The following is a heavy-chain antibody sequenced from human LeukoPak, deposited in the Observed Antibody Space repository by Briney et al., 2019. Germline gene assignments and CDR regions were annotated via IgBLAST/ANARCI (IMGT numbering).Heavy chain of an antibody. V-gene: IGHV3-74*01. CDR1: GFSFSDYW. D-gene: IGHD4-11*01. CDR3: ARAYSNTETNVFDP. CDR2: ISPDGSST. J-gene: IGHJ5*02. Sequence: GGSLRLSCAASGFSFSDYWMHWVRQAAGKGLVWVSRISPDGSSTTYGDSVKGRFTISRDNAKDTLYLQMSSLRADDTAMYYCARAYSNTETNVFDPWGQGTLVTVSS.